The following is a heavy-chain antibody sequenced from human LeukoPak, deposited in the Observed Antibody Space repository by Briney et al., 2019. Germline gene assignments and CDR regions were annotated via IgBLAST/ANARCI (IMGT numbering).Heavy chain of an antibody. CDR1: GFTFSSYG. J-gene: IGHJ4*02. V-gene: IGHV3-30*18. CDR3: AKPAGVTYRNFDY. CDR2: ISYDGSNK. D-gene: IGHD4-23*01. Sequence: GGSLRLSCAASGFTFSSYGMHWVREAPGKGLGRVAVISYDGSNKYYADSVKSRVTISRDNSKSTPYLQMNSLRAEDTAVYYCAKPAGVTYRNFDYWGQGTLVTVSS.